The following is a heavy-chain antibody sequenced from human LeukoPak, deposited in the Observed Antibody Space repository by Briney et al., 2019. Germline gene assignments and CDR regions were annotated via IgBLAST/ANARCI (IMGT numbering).Heavy chain of an antibody. D-gene: IGHD6-13*01. V-gene: IGHV4-34*01. CDR2: INHSGST. CDR1: GGSFSGYY. Sequence: SETLSLTCAVYGGSFSGYYWSWTRQPPGKGLEWIGEINHSGSTNYNPSLKSRVTTSVDTSKNQFSLKLSSVTDADTAVYYCARDFGGKQQLVRRFDQNAFDIWGQGTMVTVSS. J-gene: IGHJ3*02. CDR3: ARDFGGKQQLVRRFDQNAFDI.